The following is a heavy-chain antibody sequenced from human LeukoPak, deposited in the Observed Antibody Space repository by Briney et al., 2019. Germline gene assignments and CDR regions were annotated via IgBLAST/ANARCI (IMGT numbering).Heavy chain of an antibody. CDR3: ARGSPGYCSGGSCYDDAFDI. CDR2: IKQDGSET. J-gene: IGHJ3*02. Sequence: GGSLRLSCAASGFTFSSYWMSWVRQAPGKGLEWAANIKQDGSETYYVDSVKGRFTISRDNAKNSLYLQMNSLRAEDSAVYYCARGSPGYCSGGSCYDDAFDIWGQGTMVTVSS. V-gene: IGHV3-7*01. D-gene: IGHD2-15*01. CDR1: GFTFSSYW.